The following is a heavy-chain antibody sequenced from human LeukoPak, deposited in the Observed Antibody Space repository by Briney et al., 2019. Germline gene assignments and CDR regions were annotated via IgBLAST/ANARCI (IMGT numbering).Heavy chain of an antibody. D-gene: IGHD3-10*01. CDR1: GGSISTYY. V-gene: IGHV4-59*08. CDR2: IYETGHT. CDR3: ARHPFGSARFDP. Sequence: SETLSLTCSVSGGSISTYYWSWLRQPPGKGLEWIGYIYETGHTSYSLPHRSRVSMSVDTLKNQFSLRVAFLSAADTAVYYRARHPFGSARFDPWGQGILVMVSS. J-gene: IGHJ5*02.